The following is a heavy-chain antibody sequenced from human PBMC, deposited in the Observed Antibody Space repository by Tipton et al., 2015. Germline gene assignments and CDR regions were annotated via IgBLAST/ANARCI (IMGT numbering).Heavy chain of an antibody. CDR2: INHSGST. CDR3: ARGSPNYDYVRGSYRQVLPFDY. CDR1: GGSISHYY. D-gene: IGHD3-16*02. V-gene: IGHV4-34*01. Sequence: LRLSCTVSGGSISHYYWSWIRQPPGKGLEWIGEINHSGSTNYNPSLKSRVTISVDTSKNQFSLKLSSVTAADTAVYYCARGSPNYDYVRGSYRQVLPFDYWGQGTLVTVSS. J-gene: IGHJ4*02.